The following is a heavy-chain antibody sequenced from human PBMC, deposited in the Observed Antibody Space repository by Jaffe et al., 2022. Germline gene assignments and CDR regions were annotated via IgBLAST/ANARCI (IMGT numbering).Heavy chain of an antibody. Sequence: QVQLQESGPGLVKPSETLSLTCAVSGYSISSGYYWGWIRQPPGKGLEWIGSIYHSGSTYYNPSLKSRVTISVDTSKNQFSLKLSSVTAADTAVYYCARDFRAALMIRNRKGSKGAFDIWGQGTMVTVSS. CDR2: IYHSGST. V-gene: IGHV4-38-2*02. J-gene: IGHJ3*02. D-gene: IGHD3-16*01. CDR3: ARDFRAALMIRNRKGSKGAFDI. CDR1: GYSISSGYY.